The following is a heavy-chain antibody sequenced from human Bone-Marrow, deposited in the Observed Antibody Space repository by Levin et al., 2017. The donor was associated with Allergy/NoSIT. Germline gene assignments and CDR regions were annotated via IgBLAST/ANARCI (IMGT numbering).Heavy chain of an antibody. V-gene: IGHV4-59*01. Sequence: PSETLSLTCSVSSDSITNYYWSWIRQPPGKGLEWIGYVFYSGSTNYNPSLQSRVTMSVDTSKNQFSLKLGSVTAADTAVYFCAGVPTTGPFSYWYFDLWGRGTLVTVSS. CDR2: VFYSGST. D-gene: IGHD3-9*01. CDR3: AGVPTTGPFSYWYFDL. CDR1: SDSITNYY. J-gene: IGHJ2*01.